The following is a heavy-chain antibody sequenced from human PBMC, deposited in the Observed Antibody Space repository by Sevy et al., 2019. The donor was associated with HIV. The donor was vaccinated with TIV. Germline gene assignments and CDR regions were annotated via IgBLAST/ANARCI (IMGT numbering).Heavy chain of an antibody. CDR1: GYSFTSYW. J-gene: IGHJ6*02. V-gene: IGHV5-51*01. CDR2: IYLDDSDT. Sequence: GESLKISCKGSGYSFTSYWIGWVRQMPGKGLEWMGLIYLDDSDTKYSPSFQGQVTISADKSIGTAYLQWSSLKASDTAMYYCARRGDSNYFYYGMDVWGQGSMVTVSS. D-gene: IGHD3-10*01. CDR3: ARRGDSNYFYYGMDV.